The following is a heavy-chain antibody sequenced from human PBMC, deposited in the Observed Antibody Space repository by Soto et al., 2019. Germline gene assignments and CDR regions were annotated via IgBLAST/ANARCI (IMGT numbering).Heavy chain of an antibody. D-gene: IGHD3-10*01. V-gene: IGHV4-59*08. J-gene: IGHJ6*03. CDR3: AISRVRGVIYYYIDV. Sequence: SETLSLTCTVSGGSISDYYWSWIRQSPGKGLEWIGYIHYSGSTNYNPSLKSRVAMSIHTSKTQFSLKLTSVSATDTAVYYCAISRVRGVIYYYIDVWGKGTTVTVSS. CDR1: GGSISDYY. CDR2: IHYSGST.